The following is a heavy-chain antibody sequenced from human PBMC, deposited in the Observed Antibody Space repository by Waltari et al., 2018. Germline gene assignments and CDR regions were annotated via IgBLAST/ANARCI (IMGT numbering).Heavy chain of an antibody. V-gene: IGHV4-38-2*01. D-gene: IGHD3-22*01. CDR3: ARGLPWWPYDSSGYAFDY. CDR1: GYSISSGYY. CDR2: IHHSGST. J-gene: IGHJ4*02. Sequence: QVQLQESGPGLVKPSETLSLTCAVSGYSISSGYYWGWIRQPPGKGLEWIGSIHHSGSTYYNPSLKSRVTISVDTSKNQFSLKLSSVTAADTAVYYCARGLPWWPYDSSGYAFDYWGQGTLVTVSS.